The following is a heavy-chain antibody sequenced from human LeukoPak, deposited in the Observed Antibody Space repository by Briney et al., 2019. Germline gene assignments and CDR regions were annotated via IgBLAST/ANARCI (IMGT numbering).Heavy chain of an antibody. V-gene: IGHV4-31*03. CDR2: IYYSGST. CDR3: ARSDTVTPNWFDP. D-gene: IGHD4-17*01. Sequence: SQTLSLTCTVSGGSISSGGYYWSWIRQHPGKGLGWIGYIYYSGSTYYNPSLKSRVTISVDTSKNQFSLKLSSVTAAGTAVYYCARSDTVTPNWFDPWGQGTLVTVSS. CDR1: GGSISSGGYY. J-gene: IGHJ5*02.